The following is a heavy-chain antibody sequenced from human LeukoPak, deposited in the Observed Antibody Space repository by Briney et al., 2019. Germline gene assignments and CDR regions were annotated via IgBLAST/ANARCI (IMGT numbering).Heavy chain of an antibody. CDR3: ARHNREYASDSPLDC. D-gene: IGHD1-14*01. Sequence: GESLKISCKGSGYSFTNYWIGWVRQMPGKGLEWMGIIYPGDSDTRYSPSFQGQVTISADKSISAAYLQWSSLKASGTAIYYCARHNREYASDSPLDCWGQGTLVTVSS. CDR2: IYPGDSDT. V-gene: IGHV5-51*01. CDR1: GYSFTNYW. J-gene: IGHJ4*02.